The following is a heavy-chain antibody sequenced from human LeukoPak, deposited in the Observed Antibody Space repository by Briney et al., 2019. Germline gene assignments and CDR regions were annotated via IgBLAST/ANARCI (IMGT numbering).Heavy chain of an antibody. CDR3: AKGYCSSTSCYIEGPMDY. V-gene: IGHV3-23*01. J-gene: IGHJ4*02. Sequence: GGSPRLSCAASGFTFSSYAMSWVRPAPGKGLEWVAVISGSGGSTYNADSVKGRFTISRDNSKNTLYLQMNSLRAEDTAVYYCAKGYCSSTSCYIEGPMDYWGQGTLVTVSS. CDR1: GFTFSSYA. CDR2: ISGSGGST. D-gene: IGHD2-2*02.